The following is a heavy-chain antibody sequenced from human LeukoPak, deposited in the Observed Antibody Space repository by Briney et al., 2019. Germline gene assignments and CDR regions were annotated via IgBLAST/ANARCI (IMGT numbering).Heavy chain of an antibody. V-gene: IGHV3-23*01. CDR1: GFTFSNNA. J-gene: IGHJ4*02. CDR3: ATGEGY. CDR2: LSGSSGST. D-gene: IGHD1-26*01. Sequence: GGSLRLSCAAAGFTFSNNAKNWVRQAPGKGLEWVSSLSGSSGSTYYADSVKGRFTISRDNSKNTLYLQMNSLRAEDTAVYYCATGEGYWGQGILVTVSS.